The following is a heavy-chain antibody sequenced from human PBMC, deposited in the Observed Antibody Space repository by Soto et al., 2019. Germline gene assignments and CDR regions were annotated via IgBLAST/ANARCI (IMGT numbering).Heavy chain of an antibody. CDR3: ARDSIVATHALDI. D-gene: IGHD2-15*01. J-gene: IGHJ3*02. CDR1: GGTFSSYA. CDR2: IIPIFATA. Sequence: SVKVSWKACGGTFSSYAISWVRQAPGQGLEWMGGIIPIFATANYAQKFQGRVTITADDSTSTAYMELSSLRSEDTAVYYCARDSIVATHALDIWGQGTMVTVSS. V-gene: IGHV1-69*13.